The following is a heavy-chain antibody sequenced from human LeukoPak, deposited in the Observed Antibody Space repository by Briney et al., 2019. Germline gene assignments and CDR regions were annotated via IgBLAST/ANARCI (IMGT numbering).Heavy chain of an antibody. CDR2: IHHIGNT. J-gene: IGHJ3*02. Sequence: PAETLSLTCAVSVYSISSSNYWGWIRQPPGKGLEWIGNIHHIGNTHYNPPLKNRVTISLDTSKNQFSLKLSSVTAADTDVYDCARVLIVVVTEEYDAFDIWGQGTMVTVSS. CDR3: ARVLIVVVTEEYDAFDI. D-gene: IGHD2-21*02. V-gene: IGHV4-38-2*01. CDR1: VYSISSSNY.